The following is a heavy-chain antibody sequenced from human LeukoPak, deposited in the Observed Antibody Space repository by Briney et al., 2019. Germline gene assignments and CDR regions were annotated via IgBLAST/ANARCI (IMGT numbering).Heavy chain of an antibody. Sequence: GGSLRLSCAASGXTFSSYWMSWVRQAPGKGLEWVANIKQDGSEKYYVDSVKGRFTISRDNAKNSLYLQMNSLRAEDTAVYYCARAKRGYSYGMFDYWGQGTLVTVSS. CDR3: ARAKRGYSYGMFDY. CDR1: GXTFSSYW. CDR2: IKQDGSEK. D-gene: IGHD5-18*01. V-gene: IGHV3-7*05. J-gene: IGHJ4*02.